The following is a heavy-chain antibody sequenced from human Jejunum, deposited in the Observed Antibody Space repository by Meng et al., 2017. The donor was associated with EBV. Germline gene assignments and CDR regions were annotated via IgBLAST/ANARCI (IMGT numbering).Heavy chain of an antibody. CDR3: ARDRGVEDY. V-gene: IGHV4-4*02. Sequence: QVQLQESGPGLVKPSRTLSLTCAVSGGSISTDNWWSRVRQPPGKGLEYIGEIHHSGSTKYNPSLKSRVTISVDKSNNHFSLKLSSVTAADTAVYYCARDRGVEDYWGQGTLVTVSS. D-gene: IGHD5-24*01. CDR1: GGSISTDNW. CDR2: IHHSGST. J-gene: IGHJ4*02.